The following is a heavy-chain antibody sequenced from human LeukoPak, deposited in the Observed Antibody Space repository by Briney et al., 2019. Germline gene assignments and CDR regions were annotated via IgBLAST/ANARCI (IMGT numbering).Heavy chain of an antibody. CDR1: GGSISSTNW. Sequence: SETLSLTCAVSGGSISSTNWWTWVRPPPGKGLEWIGEVDHSGYTNYNPSLKSRVTISVDKSKNHFSLKLSSGPAADTAIYYCARDVWVRGVIISDYWGQGTLVTVSS. V-gene: IGHV4-4*02. D-gene: IGHD3-10*01. CDR3: ARDVWVRGVIISDY. CDR2: VDHSGYT. J-gene: IGHJ4*02.